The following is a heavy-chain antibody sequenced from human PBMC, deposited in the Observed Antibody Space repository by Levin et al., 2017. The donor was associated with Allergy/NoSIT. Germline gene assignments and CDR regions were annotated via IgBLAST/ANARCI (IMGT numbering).Heavy chain of an antibody. J-gene: IGHJ4*02. Sequence: SQTLSLTCGVHGGSLSGYYWNWIRQSPGRGLEWVGEISHSGNTDYKPSLKSRVTVSVDKSKNQFSLKLTSVTAADTAVYYCARSDDSSGYYLGYWGQGTLVTVSS. CDR1: GGSLSGYY. D-gene: IGHD3-22*01. V-gene: IGHV4-34*01. CDR2: ISHSGNT. CDR3: ARSDDSSGYYLGY.